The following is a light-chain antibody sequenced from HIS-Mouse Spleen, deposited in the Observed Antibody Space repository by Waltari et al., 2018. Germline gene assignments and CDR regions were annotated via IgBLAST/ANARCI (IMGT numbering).Light chain of an antibody. CDR1: SLRSYY. CDR2: RKN. J-gene: IGLJ3*02. Sequence: SSELTQDPAVSVALGQTVRITCQGDSLRSYYASRYQQKPGQAPGLVIYRKNNRPSGIPDRFSGSRSGNTASLTITGAQAEDEADYYCNSRDSSGNHWVFGGGTKLTVL. V-gene: IGLV3-19*01. CDR3: NSRDSSGNHWV.